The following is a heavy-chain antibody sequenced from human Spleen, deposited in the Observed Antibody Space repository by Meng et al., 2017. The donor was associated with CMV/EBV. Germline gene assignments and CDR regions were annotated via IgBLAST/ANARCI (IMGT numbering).Heavy chain of an antibody. V-gene: IGHV1-2*02. Sequence: ASVKVSCKASGYTFTDYYVHWVRQAPGQGLEWMGWINPNSGGTNYAQNFQGRVTMTRDTSISTSYMELSRLRSDDTAVYYCAGGYSSSSVSYWGQGTLVTVSS. CDR3: AGGYSSSSVSY. CDR1: GYTFTDYY. D-gene: IGHD6-13*01. CDR2: INPNSGGT. J-gene: IGHJ4*02.